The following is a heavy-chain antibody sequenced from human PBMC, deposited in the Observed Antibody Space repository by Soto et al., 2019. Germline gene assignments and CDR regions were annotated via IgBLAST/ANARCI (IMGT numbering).Heavy chain of an antibody. Sequence: PGGSLRLSCAASGFTFSRYGMNWVRQAPGKGPEWVAYISSSSSTIYYADSVKGRFTISRDNSKNTLYLQMNSLRAEDTAVYYCARVGTLPGPRFYYYYGMDVWGQGTTVTVSS. J-gene: IGHJ6*02. CDR2: ISSSSSTI. CDR3: ARVGTLPGPRFYYYYGMDV. D-gene: IGHD7-27*01. CDR1: GFTFSRYG. V-gene: IGHV3-48*01.